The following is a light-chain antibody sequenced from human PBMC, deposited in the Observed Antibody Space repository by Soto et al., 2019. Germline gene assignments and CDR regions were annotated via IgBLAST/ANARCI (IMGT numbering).Light chain of an antibody. CDR1: QSVTTY. Sequence: DIQMTQSPSSLSASLGDRVTITCRASQSVTTYLNWYQHKPGKAPQLLIYGASRLQSGVPSRFSASGSATDFALTITSLQPEDFATYYCHQSYSNPPTFGQGTRLEI. V-gene: IGKV1-39*01. CDR2: GAS. CDR3: HQSYSNPPT. J-gene: IGKJ5*01.